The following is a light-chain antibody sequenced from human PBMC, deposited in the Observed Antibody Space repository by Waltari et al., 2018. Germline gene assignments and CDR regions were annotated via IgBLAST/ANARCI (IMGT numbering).Light chain of an antibody. CDR3: QQSYSTPWT. CDR2: AAS. Sequence: IQMTQSPYYLSASVGRRVFITCRASQSISSYLNWYQQKPGKAPKLLIYAASSLQSGVPSRFSGSGSGTDFTLTISSLQPEDFATYYCQQSYSTPWTFGQGTKVEIK. J-gene: IGKJ1*01. V-gene: IGKV1-39*01. CDR1: QSISSY.